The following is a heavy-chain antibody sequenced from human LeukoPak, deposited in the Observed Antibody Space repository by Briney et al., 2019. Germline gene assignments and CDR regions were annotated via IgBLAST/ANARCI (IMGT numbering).Heavy chain of an antibody. CDR2: IYYSGGT. D-gene: IGHD3-22*01. V-gene: IGHV4-39*07. CDR3: ARYGYYDSSGFGDAFDI. Sequence: GTLRLSCAASGFTFSSHVMTWVRQPPGKGLEWIGSIYYSGGTYYNPSLKSRVTISVDTSKNQFSLKLSSVTAADTAVYYCARYGYYDSSGFGDAFDIWGQGTMVTVSS. CDR1: GFTFSSHVM. J-gene: IGHJ3*02.